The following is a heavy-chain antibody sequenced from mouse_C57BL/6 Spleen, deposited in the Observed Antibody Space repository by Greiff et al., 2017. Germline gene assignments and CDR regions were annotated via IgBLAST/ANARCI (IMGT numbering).Heavy chain of an antibody. CDR1: GYAFTNYL. V-gene: IGHV1-54*01. CDR3: AIPRGFAY. J-gene: IGHJ3*01. Sequence: VQGVESGAELVRPGTSVKVSCKASGYAFTNYLIEWVKQRPGQGLEWIGVINPGSGGTNYNEKFKGKATLTADKSSSTAYMQLSSLTSEDSAVYFCAIPRGFAYWGQGTLVTVSA. CDR2: INPGSGGT.